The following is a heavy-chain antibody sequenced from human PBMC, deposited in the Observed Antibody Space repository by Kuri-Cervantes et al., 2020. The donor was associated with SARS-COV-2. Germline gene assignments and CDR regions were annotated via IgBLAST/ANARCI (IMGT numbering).Heavy chain of an antibody. D-gene: IGHD4-17*01. CDR1: GYTFTSYA. CDR2: INAGNGNT. Sequence: ASVKVSCKASGYTFTSYAMHWVRQAPGQRLEWMGWINAGNGNTKYSQKFQGRVTITRDTSASTAYMELSRLRSDDTAVYYCARLTDYGDTRSDYWGQGTLVTVSS. CDR3: ARLTDYGDTRSDY. J-gene: IGHJ4*02. V-gene: IGHV1-3*01.